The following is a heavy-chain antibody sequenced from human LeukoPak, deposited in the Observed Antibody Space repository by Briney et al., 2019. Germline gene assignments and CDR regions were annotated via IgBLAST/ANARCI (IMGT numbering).Heavy chain of an antibody. Sequence: GGSLRLSCAASGFTVSSNYMSWVRQAPGKGLEWVSVISFSGGNTNYADSVRGRFTMSRDNSKNTLYLQMNSLRAEDTAVYYCARDWMGYSSGRPAFDIWGQGTMVTVSS. CDR2: ISFSGGNT. D-gene: IGHD6-19*01. V-gene: IGHV3-53*01. CDR1: GFTVSSNY. CDR3: ARDWMGYSSGRPAFDI. J-gene: IGHJ3*02.